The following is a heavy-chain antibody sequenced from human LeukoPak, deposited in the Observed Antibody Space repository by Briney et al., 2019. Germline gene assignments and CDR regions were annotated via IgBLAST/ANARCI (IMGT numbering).Heavy chain of an antibody. CDR3: ARDNLAVPGGDC. CDR1: GFTIRSFW. D-gene: IGHD6-19*01. Sequence: GGSLRLSCAASGFTIRSFWMSWVRQAPGKGLEWVANINPEGSQKNYVDSVKGRFTISRDNAKNSLYLQMNSLRDADTAVYYCARDNLAVPGGDCGGQGTLVTVSS. J-gene: IGHJ4*02. V-gene: IGHV3-7*04. CDR2: INPEGSQK.